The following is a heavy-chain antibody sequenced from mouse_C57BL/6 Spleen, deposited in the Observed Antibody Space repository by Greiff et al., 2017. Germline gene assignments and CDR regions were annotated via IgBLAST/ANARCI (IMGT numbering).Heavy chain of an antibody. Sequence: EVMLVESGGGLVKPGGSLKLSCAASGFTFSSYTMSWVRQTPEKRLEWVATISGGGGNTYYPASVKGRFTISRDNAKNALYLQMSSLRSEDTALYYCARHGANWDCDYWGQGTTLTVSS. CDR2: ISGGGGNT. V-gene: IGHV5-9*01. CDR1: GFTFSSYT. J-gene: IGHJ2*01. CDR3: ARHGANWDCDY. D-gene: IGHD4-1*01.